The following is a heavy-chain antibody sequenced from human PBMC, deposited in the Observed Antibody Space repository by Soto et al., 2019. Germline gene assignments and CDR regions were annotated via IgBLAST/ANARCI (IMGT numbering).Heavy chain of an antibody. J-gene: IGHJ4*02. D-gene: IGHD5-18*01. CDR2: IYYSGST. V-gene: IGHV4-30-4*01. CDR1: GGSISSGDYY. CDR3: ARVTAMPSTDGIFFDY. Sequence: PSETLSLTCTVSGGSISSGDYYWSWIRQPPGKGLEWIGYIYYSGSTYYNPSLKSRVTISVDTSKNQFSLKLSSVTAADTAVYYCARVTAMPSTDGIFFDYWGQGTLVTVSS.